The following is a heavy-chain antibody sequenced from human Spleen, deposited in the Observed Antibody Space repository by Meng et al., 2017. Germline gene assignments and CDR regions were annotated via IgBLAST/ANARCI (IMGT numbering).Heavy chain of an antibody. Sequence: SVKVSCKASGGTFSSYAISWVRQAPGQGLEWMGGIIPIFGTANYAQKFQGRVTITTDESTSTAYMELSSLRSEDTAVYYCARSTPNYYGSGSYRNGLDYWGQGTLVTVSS. J-gene: IGHJ4*02. CDR1: GGTFSSYA. CDR3: ARSTPNYYGSGSYRNGLDY. CDR2: IIPIFGTA. D-gene: IGHD3-10*01. V-gene: IGHV1-69*05.